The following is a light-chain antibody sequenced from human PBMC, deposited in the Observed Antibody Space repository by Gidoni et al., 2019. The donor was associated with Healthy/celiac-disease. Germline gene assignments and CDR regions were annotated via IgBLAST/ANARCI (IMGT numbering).Light chain of an antibody. CDR2: GAS. Sequence: EIGMTQSPATLSVSPGERATLSCRASQSVSSNFAWYQQKPGQAPRLLIYGASTRATGIPARFSGSGSGTEFTLTISSLQSEDFAVYYCQQYNNWPMYTFGQGTKLEIK. CDR3: QQYNNWPMYT. V-gene: IGKV3-15*01. J-gene: IGKJ2*01. CDR1: QSVSSN.